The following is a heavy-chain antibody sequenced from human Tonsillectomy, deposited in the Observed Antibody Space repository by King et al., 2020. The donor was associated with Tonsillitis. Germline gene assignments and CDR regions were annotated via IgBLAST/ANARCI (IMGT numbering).Heavy chain of an antibody. CDR1: GGSINSYY. D-gene: IGHD2-2*01. V-gene: IGHV4-59*01. CDR3: AGRYGRGTSCHATFDY. J-gene: IGHJ4*02. CDR2: IYHSGST. Sequence: VQLQESGPGLVKPSETLSLTCTVSGGSINSYYWSWIRQPPGKGLEWIGYIYHSGSTNYNPSLKSRVTISADTSKSQFSLKLSSVTAADTAVYYCAGRYGRGTSCHATFDYWGQGTRVTVSS.